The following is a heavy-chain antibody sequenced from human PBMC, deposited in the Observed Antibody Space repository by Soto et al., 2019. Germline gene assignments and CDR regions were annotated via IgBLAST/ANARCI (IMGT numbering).Heavy chain of an antibody. V-gene: IGHV4-34*01. J-gene: IGHJ6*02. CDR3: ARHAGIAAAGHYYYYGMDV. Sequence: PSETLARTGIVSGWSLSDYFWSWIRQPPGMALEWIGESNHLGSINYNPSLNSRVTMSVDTSKNQFSLKLSSVTAADPAVYYCARHAGIAAAGHYYYYGMDVWGPGPPVPVSS. D-gene: IGHD6-13*01. CDR1: GWSLSDYF. CDR2: SNHLGSI.